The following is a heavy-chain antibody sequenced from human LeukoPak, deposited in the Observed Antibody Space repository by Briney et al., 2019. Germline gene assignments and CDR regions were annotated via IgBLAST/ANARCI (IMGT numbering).Heavy chain of an antibody. D-gene: IGHD2-21*02. CDR1: GYSFSHYW. V-gene: IGHV5-51*01. J-gene: IGHJ4*02. CDR3: AIPPGYCGNDCSFDH. CDR2: IYPGDYET. Sequence: GESLKISCEGSGYSFSHYWIGWVRQMPGKGLERMGIIYPGDYETRYSPSFQGLVTISVDKSISTAYLQWSSLKASDTAMYYCAIPPGYCGNDCSFDHWGQGTLVTVSS.